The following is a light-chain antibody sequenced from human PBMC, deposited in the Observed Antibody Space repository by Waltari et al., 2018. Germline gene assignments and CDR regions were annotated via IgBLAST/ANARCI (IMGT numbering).Light chain of an antibody. CDR1: TLPKQY. V-gene: IGLV3-25*03. Sequence: SFELTQPPSVSVSPGQTASITCSGNTLPKQYAYWYQQKPGQAPVLIMYKDSERPSGIPERCSGSSSGRTVTLTISGVQAEDEADYYCQSADSSGTPVIFGGGTKLTVL. CDR3: QSADSSGTPVI. J-gene: IGLJ2*01. CDR2: KDS.